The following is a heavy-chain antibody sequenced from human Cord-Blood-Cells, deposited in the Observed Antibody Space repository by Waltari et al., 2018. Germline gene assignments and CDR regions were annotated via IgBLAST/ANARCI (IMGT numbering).Heavy chain of an antibody. CDR1: GFTFSSYE. J-gene: IGHJ3*02. Sequence: EVQLVESGGGLVQPGGSLRLSCAASGFTFSSYEMNWVRQAPGKGLEWVSYISSSGSTIYYADSVKGRFTISRDNAKNSLYLQMNSLRAEDTAVYYCARITNWGFTRGDAFDIWGQGTMVTVSS. CDR2: ISSSGSTI. D-gene: IGHD7-27*01. CDR3: ARITNWGFTRGDAFDI. V-gene: IGHV3-48*03.